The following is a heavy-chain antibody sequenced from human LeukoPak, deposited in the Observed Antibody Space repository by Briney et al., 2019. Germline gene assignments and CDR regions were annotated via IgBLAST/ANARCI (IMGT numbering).Heavy chain of an antibody. CDR1: GFTFSSYS. D-gene: IGHD3-3*01. J-gene: IGHJ4*02. V-gene: IGHV3-21*01. Sequence: AGGSLRLSCAASGFTFSSYSMNWVRQAPGKGLEWVSSISSSSSYIYYADSVKGRFTISRDNAKNSLYLQMNSLRAEDTAVYYCARSNYDFWSGYSHFDYWGQGTLVTVSS. CDR3: ARSNYDFWSGYSHFDY. CDR2: ISSSSSYI.